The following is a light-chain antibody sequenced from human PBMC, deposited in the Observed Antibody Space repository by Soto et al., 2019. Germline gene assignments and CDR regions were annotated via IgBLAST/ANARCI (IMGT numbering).Light chain of an antibody. CDR3: SSYTRSNPVV. V-gene: IGLV2-14*01. J-gene: IGLJ2*01. Sequence: QSALTQPASVSGSPGQSITISCTGPSSDVGGYYYVSWYQQFPGKAPKLMIYDVNNRPSGISNRFSGSKSGDTASLTISGLQAEDEDDYYCSSYTRSNPVVFGGGTKLTVL. CDR1: SSDVGGYYY. CDR2: DVN.